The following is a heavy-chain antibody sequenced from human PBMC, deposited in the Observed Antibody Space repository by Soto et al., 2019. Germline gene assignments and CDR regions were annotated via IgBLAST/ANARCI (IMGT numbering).Heavy chain of an antibody. CDR3: ATTRGIAAAGTSPLFDY. CDR1: GGTFSSYA. J-gene: IGHJ4*02. Sequence: SVKVSCKASGGTFSSYAISWVRQAPGQGLEWMGGIIPIFGTANYAQKFQGRVTITADESTSTAYMELSSLRSEDTAVYYCATTRGIAAAGTSPLFDYWGQGTLVTVSS. V-gene: IGHV1-69*13. D-gene: IGHD6-13*01. CDR2: IIPIFGTA.